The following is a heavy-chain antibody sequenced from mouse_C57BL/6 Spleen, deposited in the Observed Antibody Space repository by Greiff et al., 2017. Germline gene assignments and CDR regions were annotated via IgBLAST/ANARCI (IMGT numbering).Heavy chain of an antibody. CDR1: GYAFSSSW. Sequence: QVQLKQSGPELVKPGASVKISCKASGYAFSSSWMNWVKQRPGKGLEWIGRIYPGDGDTNYNGKFKGKATLTADKSSSTAYMQLSSLTSEDSAVYFCARGGEDSSSFDYWGQGTTLTVSS. CDR2: IYPGDGDT. CDR3: ARGGEDSSSFDY. D-gene: IGHD1-1*01. V-gene: IGHV1-82*01. J-gene: IGHJ2*01.